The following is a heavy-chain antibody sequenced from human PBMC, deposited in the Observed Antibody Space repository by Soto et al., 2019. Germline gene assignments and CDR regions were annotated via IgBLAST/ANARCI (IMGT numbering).Heavy chain of an antibody. CDR3: ARISGGSPFYYAMDV. J-gene: IGHJ6*02. D-gene: IGHD2-15*01. Sequence: QVTLKESDPVLVKPTETLTLTCTVSGFSLTNNKMGVSWIRQPPGKALEWLAHIFSDDEKSYSTSLKSRLTISQDTSKSQVVLNVSNIDPVDTATYYCARISGGSPFYYAMDVWGQGTTVTVSS. CDR2: IFSDDEK. V-gene: IGHV2-26*01. CDR1: GFSLTNNKMG.